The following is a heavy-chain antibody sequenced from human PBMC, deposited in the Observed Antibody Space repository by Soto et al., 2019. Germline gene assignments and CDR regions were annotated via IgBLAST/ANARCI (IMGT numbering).Heavy chain of an antibody. CDR3: ARPRYSSGYTKPLNGAFDI. Sequence: GGSLRLSCAASGFTFSTYVMSWVRQAPGKGLEWISAISPSGDNTYYADSVKGRFTISRDNSKNTLYLQMNSLRAEDTAVYYCARPRYSSGYTKPLNGAFDILRQGTMVTVSS. CDR2: ISPSGDNT. D-gene: IGHD3-22*01. V-gene: IGHV3-23*01. CDR1: GFTFSTYV. J-gene: IGHJ3*02.